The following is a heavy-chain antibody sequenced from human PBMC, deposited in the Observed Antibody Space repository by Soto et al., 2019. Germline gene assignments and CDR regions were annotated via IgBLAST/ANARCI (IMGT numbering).Heavy chain of an antibody. CDR1: GGSINSGAYY. CDR3: ARVYDATLNS. J-gene: IGHJ5*02. Sequence: QLQLQESGPGLVKPSETLSLTCTVSGGSINSGAYYWGWIRQPPGMGLEGIGSIYYSGTTYYNPSLKSRATISIDTSQNHFSLNLSSVTAADTAVYYCARVYDATLNSWGQGTLVTVSS. D-gene: IGHD5-12*01. CDR2: IYYSGTT. V-gene: IGHV4-39*02.